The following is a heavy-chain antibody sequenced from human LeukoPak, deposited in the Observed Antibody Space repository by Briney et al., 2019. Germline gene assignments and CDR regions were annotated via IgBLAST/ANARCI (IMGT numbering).Heavy chain of an antibody. Sequence: NPSETLSLTCTVSGGSISSSSYYWGWIRQPPGRGLEWIGYVHNSGSTTYNPSLKSRGTIVLDTSRNQFSLRLSSVTAADTAVYYCTQGAGWLIDYWGQGILVSVSS. CDR2: VHNSGST. CDR3: TQGAGWLIDY. V-gene: IGHV4-61*05. CDR1: GGSISSSSYY. J-gene: IGHJ4*02. D-gene: IGHD3-16*01.